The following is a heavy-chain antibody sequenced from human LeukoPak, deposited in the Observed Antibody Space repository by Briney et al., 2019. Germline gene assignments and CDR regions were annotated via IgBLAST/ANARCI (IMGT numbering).Heavy chain of an antibody. D-gene: IGHD2-21*02. CDR1: GYSFTNYY. CDR2: INPGDGTT. Sequence: ASVKVSCKPSGYSFTNYYMHWVRQAPGQGLEWVGIINPGDGTTRYAQKLQGRVTVTRDMSTSTVYMELSALRSDDTAVYYCARDYCGGDCHFDYWGQGTLVSVSS. V-gene: IGHV1-46*04. J-gene: IGHJ4*02. CDR3: ARDYCGGDCHFDY.